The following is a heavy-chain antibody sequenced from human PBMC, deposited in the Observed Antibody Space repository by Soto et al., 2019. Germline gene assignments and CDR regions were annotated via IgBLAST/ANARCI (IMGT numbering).Heavy chain of an antibody. Sequence: EVQLVESGGGLVQPGGSLRLSCAASGFTFSSSWMHWVRQPPGKGPVWVSGINGDGSRTSYADSVKGRFTISRDNAKNLLDSQVNRLKAEDTDVYYCARLSNSATPLDCWGQGTLVTVSS. CDR2: INGDGSRT. CDR1: GFTFSSSW. CDR3: ARLSNSATPLDC. V-gene: IGHV3-74*01. J-gene: IGHJ4*02.